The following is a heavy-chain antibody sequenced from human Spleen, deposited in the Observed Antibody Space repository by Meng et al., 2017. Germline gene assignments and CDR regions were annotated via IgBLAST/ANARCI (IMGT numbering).Heavy chain of an antibody. V-gene: IGHV5-51*01. CDR2: IYPGDSDT. CDR3: ARHTAAAGRPDAFDI. J-gene: IGHJ3*02. Sequence: GGSLRLSCRGSGYSFTSYWIGWVRQMPGKGLEWMGIIYPGDSDTRYSPSFQGQVTISADKSISTAYLQWSSLKASDTAMYYCARHTAAAGRPDAFDIWGQGKKVT. CDR1: GYSFTSYW. D-gene: IGHD6-13*01.